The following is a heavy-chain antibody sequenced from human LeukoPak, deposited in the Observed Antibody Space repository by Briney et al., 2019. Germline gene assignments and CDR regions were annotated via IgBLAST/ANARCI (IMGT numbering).Heavy chain of an antibody. CDR3: ARRKTDIVIVPAAISGTAKSRPIMDV. Sequence: GASVKVSCKASGYTFTSYYMHWVRQAPGQGLEWMGIINPSGGSTSYAQKFQGRVTMTRNTSITTAYMEPSSLRSEDTAVYYCARRKTDIVIVPAAISGTAKSRPIMDVWGKGTMVTVSS. CDR2: INPSGGST. V-gene: IGHV1-46*01. J-gene: IGHJ6*03. D-gene: IGHD2-2*02. CDR1: GYTFTSYY.